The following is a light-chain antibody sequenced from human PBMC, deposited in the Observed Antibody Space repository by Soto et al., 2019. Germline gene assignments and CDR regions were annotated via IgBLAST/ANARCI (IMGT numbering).Light chain of an antibody. J-gene: IGKJ1*01. CDR2: DAS. CDR3: QEYNNYWT. CDR1: QTIRSR. V-gene: IGKV1-5*01. Sequence: DIQMTQSPSTLSASVGDRVTITCRASQTIRSRLAWFQQKPGKAPKLLIYDASSLESGVPQRFSASGSGTEFTLTISSLHPDDFATYYCQEYNNYWTFGQGTKVDI.